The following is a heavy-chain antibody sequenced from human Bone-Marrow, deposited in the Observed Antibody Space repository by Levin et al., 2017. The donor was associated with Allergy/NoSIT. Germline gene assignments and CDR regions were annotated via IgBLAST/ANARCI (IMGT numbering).Heavy chain of an antibody. CDR2: IYHTGIA. CDR3: ARGGVFWLGSSFDY. D-gene: IGHD3-9*01. V-gene: IGHV4-4*02. CDR1: GDSINSNNW. J-gene: IGHJ4*02. Sequence: TSETLSLTCAVSGDSINSNNWWSWVRQPPGKGLEWIGEIYHTGIANYNPSLKTRVTISVDKSKNQFSLKLTSVTAADTAVYYCARGGVFWLGSSFDYWGQGTLVTVSS.